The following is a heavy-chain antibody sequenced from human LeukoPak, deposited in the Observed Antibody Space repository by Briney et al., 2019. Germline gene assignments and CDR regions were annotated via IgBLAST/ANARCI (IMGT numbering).Heavy chain of an antibody. V-gene: IGHV3-21*06. CDR1: GGSISSSTYY. CDR2: ISSSSGYI. CDR3: ARVPSDY. J-gene: IGHJ4*02. Sequence: ETLSLTCTVSGGSISSSTYYWGWVRQPPGKGLEWVSSISSSSGYIYYADSVKGRFTISRDNAKNSLYLQMNSLRAEDTAVYYCARVPSDYWGQGTLVTVSS.